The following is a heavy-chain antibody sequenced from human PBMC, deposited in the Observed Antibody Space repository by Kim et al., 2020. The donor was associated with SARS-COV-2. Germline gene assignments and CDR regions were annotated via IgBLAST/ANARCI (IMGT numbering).Heavy chain of an antibody. CDR3: TKSADSSGYYGYFNS. J-gene: IGHJ4*02. V-gene: IGHV3-49*02. D-gene: IGHD3-22*01. Sequence: ASVKGRFTISRDDSTTIAYLQMNSLKTEDTAVYYCTKSADSSGYYGYFNSWGQGTLVTVSS.